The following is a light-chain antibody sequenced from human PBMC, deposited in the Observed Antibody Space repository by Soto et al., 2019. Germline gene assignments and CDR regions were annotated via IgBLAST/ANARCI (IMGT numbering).Light chain of an antibody. CDR2: DAS. CDR1: QYIGSA. V-gene: IGKV3-15*01. Sequence: EVVLTQSPATLSVSPVDRATLSCRASQYIGSAVAWYHQRSGQAPRLLIFDASIRVPTTPARFSASGSGTEFTLTISSLQSEDSAVYFCQQYYYWPPYTFGQGTKVDIK. J-gene: IGKJ2*01. CDR3: QQYYYWPPYT.